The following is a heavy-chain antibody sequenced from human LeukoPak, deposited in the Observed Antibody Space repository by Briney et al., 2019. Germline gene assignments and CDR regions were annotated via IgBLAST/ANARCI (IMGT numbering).Heavy chain of an antibody. V-gene: IGHV3-23*01. D-gene: IGHD3-22*01. CDR3: AKGGSSGYFLDL. CDR1: GFLFNNYS. Sequence: PGGSLRLSCAASGFLFNNYSLVWVRQAPGKGLEWVAAISNDGGGTTYADFVKGRFTISRDNSKNTLFLHMNSLRAEDTALYYCAKGGSSGYFLDLWGQGTLVTVSS. CDR2: ISNDGGGT. J-gene: IGHJ5*02.